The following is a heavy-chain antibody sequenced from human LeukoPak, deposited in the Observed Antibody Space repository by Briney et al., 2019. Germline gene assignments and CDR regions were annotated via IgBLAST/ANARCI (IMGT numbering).Heavy chain of an antibody. V-gene: IGHV3-23*01. CDR3: DYRGE. J-gene: IGHJ4*02. Sequence: GGPLRLSCAASGFTFSSYAMSWVRQSPGKGLEWVSSISDSGVSTYYADSVKGRFTISRDNAKNSLYLQMNSLRAEDTAVYYCDYRGEWGQGILVTVSS. CDR2: ISDSGVST. D-gene: IGHD3-10*01. CDR1: GFTFSSYA.